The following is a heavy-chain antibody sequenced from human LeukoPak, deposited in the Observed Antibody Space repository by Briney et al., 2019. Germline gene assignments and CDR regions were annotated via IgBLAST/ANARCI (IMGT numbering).Heavy chain of an antibody. J-gene: IGHJ6*02. CDR1: GFTFSSYA. CDR3: AKDHSYGPSYYYYYGMDV. Sequence: GGSLRLSCAASGFTFSSYAMHWVRQAPGKGLEWVAVISYDGSNKYYADSVKGRFTISRDNSKNTLYLQMNSLRAEDTAVYYCAKDHSYGPSYYYYYGMDVWGQGTTVTVSS. V-gene: IGHV3-30*04. CDR2: ISYDGSNK. D-gene: IGHD5-18*01.